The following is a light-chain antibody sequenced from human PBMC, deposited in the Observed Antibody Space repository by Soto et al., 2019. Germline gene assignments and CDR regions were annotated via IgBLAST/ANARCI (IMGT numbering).Light chain of an antibody. CDR2: DVS. J-gene: IGLJ1*01. V-gene: IGLV2-11*01. CDR3: CSYAGSYTYV. Sequence: QSVLTQPRSVSVSPGQSVTISCTGTGSDVGGYNFVSWHQQHPGKAPKLVIYDVSKRPSGVPDRFSGSKSGITASLTISGLQAEDEADYYCCSYAGSYTYVFGTGTKVTVL. CDR1: GSDVGGYNF.